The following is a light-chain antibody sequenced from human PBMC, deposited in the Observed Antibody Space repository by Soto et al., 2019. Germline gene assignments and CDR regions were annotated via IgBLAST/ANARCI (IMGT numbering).Light chain of an antibody. Sequence: DIQMTQSPSSRSASVGDRVTITCRASQGSSNYLDWYQQKPGKVPKLLIYAASTLQSGVPSRFSGSGSGTYFTLTIRRLQPEDVATYYCQKYNGAPGTCGQGTKVEIK. CDR2: AAS. CDR1: QGSSNY. CDR3: QKYNGAPGT. V-gene: IGKV1-27*01. J-gene: IGKJ1*01.